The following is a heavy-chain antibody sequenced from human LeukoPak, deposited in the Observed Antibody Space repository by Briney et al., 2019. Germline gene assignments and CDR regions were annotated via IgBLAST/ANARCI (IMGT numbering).Heavy chain of an antibody. Sequence: SETLSLTCAVYGGSFSGYYWSWIRQPPGKGLEWIGEIDHSGSTNYNPSLKSRVTISVDTSKNQFSLKLSSVTAADTAVYYCARTSYYYGMDVWGQGTTVTVSS. CDR2: IDHSGST. V-gene: IGHV4-34*01. CDR3: ARTSYYYGMDV. J-gene: IGHJ6*02. CDR1: GGSFSGYY.